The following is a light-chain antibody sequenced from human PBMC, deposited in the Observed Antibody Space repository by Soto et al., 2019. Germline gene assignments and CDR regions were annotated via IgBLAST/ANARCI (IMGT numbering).Light chain of an antibody. CDR3: QSYNTARPT. V-gene: IGKV1-27*01. CDR1: QAISNS. J-gene: IGKJ5*01. CDR2: AAS. Sequence: IQMTQSPSSLSASMGYRVAITCRASQAISNSLDWYQQKXGQPPQLLMYAASTLQSGVPSRFSGSGSGTDFTLTISGLQPEDLATYYCQSYNTARPTFGQGTRLEIK.